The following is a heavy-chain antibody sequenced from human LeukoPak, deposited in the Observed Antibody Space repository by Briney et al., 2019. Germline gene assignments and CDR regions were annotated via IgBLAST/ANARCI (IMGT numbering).Heavy chain of an antibody. CDR3: AKDPGYCSSTSCYGP. J-gene: IGHJ5*02. CDR1: GFTFGTYT. Sequence: GGSLRLSCATSGFTFGTYTMNWVRQAPGRGLEWVSAILGGGTTYYADSVKGRFTISRDNSKNTLYLQMNSLRAEDTAVYYCAKDPGYCSSTSCYGPWGQGTLVTVSS. D-gene: IGHD2-2*01. V-gene: IGHV3-23*01. CDR2: ILGGGTT.